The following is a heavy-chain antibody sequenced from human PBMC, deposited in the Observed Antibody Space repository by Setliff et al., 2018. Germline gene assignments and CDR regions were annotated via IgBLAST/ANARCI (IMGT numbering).Heavy chain of an antibody. CDR3: AREGKEGFGELPDYYYYYMDV. J-gene: IGHJ6*03. CDR2: ISSSGSTI. CDR1: GFTFSDYY. V-gene: IGHV3-11*04. Sequence: GSLRLSCAASGFTFSDYYMSWIRQAPGKGLEWVSYISSSGSTIYYADSVKGRFTISRDNTKNSLYLQMNSLRAEDTAVYYCAREGKEGFGELPDYYYYYMDVWGKGTTVTVSS. D-gene: IGHD3-10*01.